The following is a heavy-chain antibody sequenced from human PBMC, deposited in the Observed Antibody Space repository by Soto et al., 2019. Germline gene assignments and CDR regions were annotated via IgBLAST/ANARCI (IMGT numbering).Heavy chain of an antibody. CDR2: INPHSGGT. Sequence: ASVKVSCKASGYTFTGNYVHWVRQAPGQGLEWLGWINPHSGGTDYAQGFQGRVTMTRDTSISTAYMELSRLTSDDADVYYCAREQIMTGTRSFDYWGQGTLVTVSS. J-gene: IGHJ4*02. CDR1: GYTFTGNY. CDR3: AREQIMTGTRSFDY. D-gene: IGHD1-7*01. V-gene: IGHV1-2*02.